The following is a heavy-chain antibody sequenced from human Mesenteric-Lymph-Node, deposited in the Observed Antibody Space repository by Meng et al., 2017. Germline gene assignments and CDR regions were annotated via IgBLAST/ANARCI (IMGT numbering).Heavy chain of an antibody. D-gene: IGHD3-10*01. Sequence: SETLSLTCAVYCGSFSGYYWSSIRQPPGKGLEWIGEINHSGSTNYNPSLKSRVTISVDTSKNQFSLKLSSVTAADTAVYYCATDDGSGNAARPNYYYYGMDVWGQGTTVTVSS. CDR3: ATDDGSGNAARPNYYYYGMDV. CDR2: INHSGST. J-gene: IGHJ6*02. V-gene: IGHV4-34*01. CDR1: CGSFSGYY.